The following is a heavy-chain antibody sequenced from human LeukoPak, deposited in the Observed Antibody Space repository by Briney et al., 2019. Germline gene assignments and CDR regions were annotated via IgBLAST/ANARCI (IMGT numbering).Heavy chain of an antibody. CDR3: ALSDGYNYDSPFDY. CDR2: ISYDGSNK. V-gene: IGHV3-30-3*01. Sequence: LGGSLRLSCAASGFTFSSYAMHWVRQAPGKGLEWVAVISYDGSNKYYADSVKGRFTISRDNSKNTLYLQMNSLRAEDTAVYYCALSDGYNYDSPFDYWAREPWSPSPQ. CDR1: GFTFSSYA. D-gene: IGHD5-24*01. J-gene: IGHJ4*02.